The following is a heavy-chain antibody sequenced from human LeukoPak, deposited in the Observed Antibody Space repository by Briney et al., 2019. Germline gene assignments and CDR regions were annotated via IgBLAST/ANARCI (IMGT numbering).Heavy chain of an antibody. D-gene: IGHD3-22*01. CDR2: IYYSGST. CDR1: GGSISSYY. CDR3: ARVADHYYDRQFDY. Sequence: PSETLSLTCTVSGGSISSYYWNWIRQPPGKGLEWIGYIYYSGSTNYNPSLKSRVTISLDTSKNQFSLKLSSVTAADTAVYYCARVADHYYDRQFDYWGQGTQVTVSS. V-gene: IGHV4-59*01. J-gene: IGHJ4*02.